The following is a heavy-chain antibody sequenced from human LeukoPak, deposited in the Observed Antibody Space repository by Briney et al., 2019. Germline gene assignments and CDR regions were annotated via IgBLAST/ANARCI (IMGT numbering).Heavy chain of an antibody. V-gene: IGHV4-61*02. Sequence: SETLSLTCTVSGGSISSGSYYWSWIRQPAGKGLEWIGRIYTSGSTNYNPSLKSRVTISVDTSKNQFSLKLSSVTAADTAVYYCARGVNYYDSSGIYFDYWGQGTLVTVSS. CDR3: ARGVNYYDSSGIYFDY. D-gene: IGHD3-22*01. CDR2: IYTSGST. CDR1: GGSISSGSYY. J-gene: IGHJ4*02.